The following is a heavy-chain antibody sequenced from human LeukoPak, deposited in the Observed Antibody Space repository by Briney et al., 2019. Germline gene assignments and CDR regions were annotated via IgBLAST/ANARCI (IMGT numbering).Heavy chain of an antibody. Sequence: SETLSLTCAVYGGSFSGYHWGWIRQPPGKGLEWTGYIYYSGSTNYNPSLNSRVTISVDTSKNQFSLRLTSVTAADTAIYYCARAVSGRFDYWGQGTLVTVSS. CDR1: GGSFSGYH. CDR2: IYYSGST. CDR3: ARAVSGRFDY. D-gene: IGHD6-19*01. J-gene: IGHJ4*02. V-gene: IGHV4-59*08.